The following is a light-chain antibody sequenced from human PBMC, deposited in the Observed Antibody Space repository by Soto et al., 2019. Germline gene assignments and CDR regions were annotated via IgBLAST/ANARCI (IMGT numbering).Light chain of an antibody. CDR3: QVWHSGSDPFV. V-gene: IGLV3-21*02. CDR1: NIGTKG. Sequence: SYILTQPPSVSVAPGQTATITCGGYNIGTKGVHWYRQRPGQAPVLVVSDDSDRASGIPERFSGSNSGNMATLTISRAEAGDEADYYCQVWHSGSDPFVFGPGTKVTVL. CDR2: DDS. J-gene: IGLJ1*01.